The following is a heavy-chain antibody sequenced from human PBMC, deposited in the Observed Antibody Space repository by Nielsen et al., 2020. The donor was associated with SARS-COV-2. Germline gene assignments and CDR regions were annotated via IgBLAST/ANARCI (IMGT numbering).Heavy chain of an antibody. J-gene: IGHJ4*02. D-gene: IGHD4-17*01. CDR1: GFTISSSF. CDR2: IYTDGST. Sequence: GGSLRLSCGASGFTISSSFMSWVRQAAGKGLDWVSVIYTDGSTSHADSVKGRFTISRDNSKNTLYLQMNSLRVEDTAVYYCAKNRRDYGDYGDFDYWGQGILVTVAS. V-gene: IGHV3-66*01. CDR3: AKNRRDYGDYGDFDY.